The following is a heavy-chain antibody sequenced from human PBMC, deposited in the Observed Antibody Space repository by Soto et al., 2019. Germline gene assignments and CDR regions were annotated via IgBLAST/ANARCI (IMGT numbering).Heavy chain of an antibody. CDR1: GFTFNDYA. V-gene: IGHV3-23*01. J-gene: IGHJ3*02. D-gene: IGHD3-3*01. CDR2: ISGSLGSA. CDR3: AKDSRLPGFGLLIRAFDI. Sequence: GGSLRLSCAVSGFTFNDYAMSWVRQAPGKGLEWVSTISGSLGSAYYAASVEGRFTISGDNSNNTLYLQMNSLRVEDTATYYCAKDSRLPGFGLLIRAFDIWGHGTMVTVSS.